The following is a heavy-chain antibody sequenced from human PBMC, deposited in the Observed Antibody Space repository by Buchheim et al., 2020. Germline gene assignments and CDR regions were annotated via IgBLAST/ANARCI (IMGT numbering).Heavy chain of an antibody. V-gene: IGHV1-2*04. CDR1: GYTFTGYY. D-gene: IGHD3-3*01. CDR3: ARDYGVADYYYYGMDV. CDR2: INPNSGGT. J-gene: IGHJ6*02. Sequence: QVQLVQSGAEVKKPGASVKVSCKASGYTFTGYYMHWVRQAPGQGLEWMGWINPNSGGTNYAQKFQGWATMTRDTSITTSFMELSRLRSDDTAVYYCARDYGVADYYYYGMDVWGQGTT.